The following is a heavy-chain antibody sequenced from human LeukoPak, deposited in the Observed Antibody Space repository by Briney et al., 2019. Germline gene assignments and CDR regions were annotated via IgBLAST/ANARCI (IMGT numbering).Heavy chain of an antibody. V-gene: IGHV3-30*03. J-gene: IGHJ6*02. CDR2: LSYDRTNE. CDR3: ARDGPVVTGTSIYYYGMDV. Sequence: QPGKSLRLSCAASGFTFSSYAMHWVRQAPGKGLEWVIVLSYDRTNEYSADSVKGRFTISRDNSKNTLYLQMNSLRAEDTAVYYCARDGPVVTGTSIYYYGMDVWGQGTTVTVSS. CDR1: GFTFSSYA. D-gene: IGHD1-7*01.